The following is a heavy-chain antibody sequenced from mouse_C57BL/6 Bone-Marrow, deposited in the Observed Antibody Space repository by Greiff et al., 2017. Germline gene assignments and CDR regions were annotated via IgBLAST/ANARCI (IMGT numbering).Heavy chain of an antibody. CDR1: GYAFRSYW. Sequence: QVQLQQSGAELVQPGASVTISCKASGYAFRSYWMNWVKQRPGTGLAWIGQIYPGAGDTNYNGKFKGQATLTADKSSSTAYMQLSSLTSEDSAVYFCATHYYGSREYFDYWGKGTTLTVSS. CDR3: ATHYYGSREYFDY. CDR2: IYPGAGDT. V-gene: IGHV1-80*01. D-gene: IGHD1-1*01. J-gene: IGHJ2*01.